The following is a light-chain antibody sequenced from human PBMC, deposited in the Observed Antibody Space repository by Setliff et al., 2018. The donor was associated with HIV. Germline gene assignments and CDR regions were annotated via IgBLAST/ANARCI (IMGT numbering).Light chain of an antibody. Sequence: ALTQPASVSGSPGQSITISCTGTSSDIGGYDYVSWYQQHPDTAPKVIIYEVSNRPSGVSNRFSGSKSGNTASLTISGLLAEDEADYYCISYAASSALYVFGSGTKVTV. CDR1: SSDIGGYDY. J-gene: IGLJ1*01. CDR3: ISYAASSALYV. CDR2: EVS. V-gene: IGLV2-14*01.